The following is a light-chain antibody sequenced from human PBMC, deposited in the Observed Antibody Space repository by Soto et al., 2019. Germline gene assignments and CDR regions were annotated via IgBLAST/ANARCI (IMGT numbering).Light chain of an antibody. CDR1: QSISDT. J-gene: IGKJ1*01. V-gene: IGKV3-15*01. CDR2: GAS. CDR3: QQYGGSPRT. Sequence: EIVMTQSPATLSVSPGGRATLSCRASQSISDTLAWYQQKPGQAPRLLIHGASTRATGFPARFSGSGSGTDFTLTISSLQSEDFAVYYCQQYGGSPRTFGQGTRVEVK.